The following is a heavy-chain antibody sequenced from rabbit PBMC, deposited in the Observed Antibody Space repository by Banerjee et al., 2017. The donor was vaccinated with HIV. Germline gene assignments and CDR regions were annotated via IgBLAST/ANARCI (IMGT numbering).Heavy chain of an antibody. Sequence: QSLEESGGDLVKPVASLTLTCKASGFTLSSSYWIYWVRQAPGKGLEWIGCINTGDGSTYYASWAKGRFTISKTSSTTVTLQMTSLTAADTATYFCARGWITMTMNLWGQGTLVTVS. D-gene: IGHD2-1*01. CDR3: ARGWITMTMNL. J-gene: IGHJ4*01. CDR2: INTGDGST. V-gene: IGHV1S40*01. CDR1: GFTLSSSYW.